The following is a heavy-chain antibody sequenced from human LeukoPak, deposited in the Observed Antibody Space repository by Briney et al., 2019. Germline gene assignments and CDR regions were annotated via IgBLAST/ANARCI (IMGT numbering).Heavy chain of an antibody. J-gene: IGHJ2*01. CDR2: ITSSGSAT. D-gene: IGHD2-15*01. CDR1: GFTFSNHG. Sequence: PGGSLRLSCAASGFTFSNHGMHWVRQGPGKGLEWISYITSSGSATYYADSVKGRFTTSRDNVESSLYLQMNSLRDADTAVYYCARDYSWSFDLWGRGTPVTVSS. CDR3: ARDYSWSFDL. V-gene: IGHV3-48*02.